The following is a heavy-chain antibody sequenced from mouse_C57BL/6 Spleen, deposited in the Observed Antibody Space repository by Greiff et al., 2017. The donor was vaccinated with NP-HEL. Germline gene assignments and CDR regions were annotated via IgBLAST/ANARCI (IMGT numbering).Heavy chain of an antibody. CDR2: INPNNGGT. J-gene: IGHJ3*01. D-gene: IGHD4-1*01. CDR3: AKTGAYEGFAY. V-gene: IGHV1-26*01. CDR1: GYTFTDYY. Sequence: VQLQQSGPELVKPGASVKISCKASGYTFTDYYMNWVKQSHGKSLEWIGDINPNNGGTSYNQKFKGKATLTVDKSSSTAYMELRSLTSEDSAVYYCAKTGAYEGFAYWGQGTLVTVSA.